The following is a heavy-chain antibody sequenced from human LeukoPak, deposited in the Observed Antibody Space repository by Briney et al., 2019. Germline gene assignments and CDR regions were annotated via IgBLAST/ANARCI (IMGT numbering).Heavy chain of an antibody. CDR1: GFTFDDYG. Sequence: GGSLRLSCAASGFTFDDYGMSWVRQAPGKGLEWVSGINWNGGSTGYADSVKGRFTISRGNAKNSLYLQMNSLRAEDTALYYCARMLWFGRNYYFDYWGQGTLVTVSS. D-gene: IGHD3-10*01. CDR3: ARMLWFGRNYYFDY. CDR2: INWNGGST. V-gene: IGHV3-20*04. J-gene: IGHJ4*02.